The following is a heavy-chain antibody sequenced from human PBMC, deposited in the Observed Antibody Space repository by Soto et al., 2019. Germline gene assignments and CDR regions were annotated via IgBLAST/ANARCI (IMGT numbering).Heavy chain of an antibody. J-gene: IGHJ4*02. D-gene: IGHD3-3*01. V-gene: IGHV4-34*01. Sequence: QVQLQQWGAGLLKPSETLSLTCAVYGGSFSGYYWSWIRQPPGKGLEWIGEINHSGSTNYNPSLKSRVTIPVDTSKNQSSLKLSSVTAAATALYYCARRPSGFWSGYYPQINAYWGQGTLVTVSS. CDR2: INHSGST. CDR1: GGSFSGYY. CDR3: ARRPSGFWSGYYPQINAY.